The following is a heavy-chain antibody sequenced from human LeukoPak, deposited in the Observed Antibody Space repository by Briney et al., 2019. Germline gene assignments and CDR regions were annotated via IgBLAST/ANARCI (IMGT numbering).Heavy chain of an antibody. CDR1: GFKFSAYG. J-gene: IGHJ4*02. V-gene: IGHV3-30*18. Sequence: QPGGSLRLSCAASGFKFSAYGMHWVRQAPGKGPEWVAVISKDGTNGFYADSVEGRFTISRDNSNNTLSLQMTSLTTEDTAVYYCAKWGTFTTSGVTPGFDSWGQGILVTVSS. D-gene: IGHD3-3*01. CDR3: AKWGTFTTSGVTPGFDS. CDR2: ISKDGTNG.